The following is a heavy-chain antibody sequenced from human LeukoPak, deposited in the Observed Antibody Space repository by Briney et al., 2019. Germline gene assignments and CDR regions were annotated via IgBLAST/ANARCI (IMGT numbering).Heavy chain of an antibody. D-gene: IGHD3-22*01. CDR1: GYTFTSYG. V-gene: IGHV1-18*01. Sequence: GASVKVSCKASGYTFTSYGISWVRQAPGQGLEWMGWISAYNGNTSYAQKLQGRVTMTTDTSTSTAYMELRSLRSDDTAVYYCARDWGTYYYDSSGYYPFDYWGQGTLVTVSS. CDR2: ISAYNGNT. J-gene: IGHJ4*02. CDR3: ARDWGTYYYDSSGYYPFDY.